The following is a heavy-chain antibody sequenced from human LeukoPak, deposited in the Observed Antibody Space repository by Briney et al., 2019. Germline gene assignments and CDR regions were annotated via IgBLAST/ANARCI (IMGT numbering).Heavy chain of an antibody. V-gene: IGHV4-39*07. CDR2: IFYS. D-gene: IGHD6-19*01. CDR3: ARAVEVYSSGWYIFDY. CDR1: GGSISTSSYY. Sequence: PSETLSLTCTVSGGSISTSSYYWGWVRQPPGKGLEWIGNIFYSPSLKSRVTISLDTSRNQFSLKLNSVTAADTAVYYCARAVEVYSSGWYIFDYWGQGTLVTVSS. J-gene: IGHJ4*02.